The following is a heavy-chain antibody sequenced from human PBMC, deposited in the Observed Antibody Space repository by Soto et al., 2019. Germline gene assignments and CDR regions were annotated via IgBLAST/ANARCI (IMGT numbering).Heavy chain of an antibody. D-gene: IGHD3-3*01. CDR1: GFTFSSYA. CDR3: AKDPLTTQEYYDFWSGYFDY. Sequence: GGSLRLSCAASGFTFSSYAMSWVRQAPGKGLEWVSAISGSGGSTYYADSVKGRFTISRDNSKNTLYLQMNSLRAEDTAVYYCAKDPLTTQEYYDFWSGYFDYWGQGTLVTVSS. CDR2: ISGSGGST. V-gene: IGHV3-23*01. J-gene: IGHJ4*02.